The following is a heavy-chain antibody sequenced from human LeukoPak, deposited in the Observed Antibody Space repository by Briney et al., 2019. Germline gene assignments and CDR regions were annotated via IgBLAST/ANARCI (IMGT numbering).Heavy chain of an antibody. CDR1: GFSLSTSGVG. CDR2: IYWNDYK. Sequence: SGPTLVKPTQTLTLTCTFSGFSLSTSGVGVGWIRQPPGKALEWLALIYWNDYKRYSPSLKSRLTITKDTSKNQVVLTMTNMDPVDPATYYCAHKWLYSSSLDPGHAFDIWGQGTMVTVSS. CDR3: AHKWLYSSSLDPGHAFDI. J-gene: IGHJ3*02. D-gene: IGHD6-6*01. V-gene: IGHV2-5*01.